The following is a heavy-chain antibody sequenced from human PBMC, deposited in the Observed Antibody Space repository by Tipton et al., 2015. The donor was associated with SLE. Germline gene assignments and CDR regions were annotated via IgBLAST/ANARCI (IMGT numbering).Heavy chain of an antibody. V-gene: IGHV3-23*01. CDR2: ISGSGVRT. J-gene: IGHJ6*02. CDR3: ARGEYDFWSGYYRDYYDGMDV. CDR1: GFTFSSYA. D-gene: IGHD3-3*01. Sequence: SLRLSCAASGFTFSSYAMSWVRQAPGKGLEWVSCISGSGVRTYYADSVKGRFTISRDNAKNSLYLQMNSLRAEDTAVYYCARGEYDFWSGYYRDYYDGMDVWGQGTTVTVSS.